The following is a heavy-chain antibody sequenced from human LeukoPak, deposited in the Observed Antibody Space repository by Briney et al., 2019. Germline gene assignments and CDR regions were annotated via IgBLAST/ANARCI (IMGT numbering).Heavy chain of an antibody. CDR2: INHSGST. J-gene: IGHJ4*02. CDR3: ARVGIAVAGFDY. V-gene: IGHV4-34*01. CDR1: GGSFSGHY. D-gene: IGHD6-19*01. Sequence: PSETLSLTCAVYGGSFSGHYWSWIRQPPGKGLEWIGEINHSGSTNYNPSLKSRVTISVDTSKNQFSLKLSSVTAADTAVYYCARVGIAVAGFDYWGQGTLVTVSS.